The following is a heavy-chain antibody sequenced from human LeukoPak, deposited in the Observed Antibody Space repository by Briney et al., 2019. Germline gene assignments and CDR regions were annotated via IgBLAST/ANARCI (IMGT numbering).Heavy chain of an antibody. D-gene: IGHD3-22*01. CDR3: TRGGYYEPIDS. J-gene: IGHJ4*02. Sequence: SETLSLTCSVSGGSISTYYWSWIRQTPGKGLEQIGYIYNSGSTNYNPSLEGRVTMSIDTTKNQFSLKLSSVTAADTAVYYCTRGGYYEPIDSWGQGTLVTVSS. V-gene: IGHV4-59*01. CDR2: IYNSGST. CDR1: GGSISTYY.